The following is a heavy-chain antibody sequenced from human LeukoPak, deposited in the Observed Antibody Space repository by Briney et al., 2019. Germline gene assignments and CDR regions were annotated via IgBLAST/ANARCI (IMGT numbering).Heavy chain of an antibody. D-gene: IGHD2-21*02. V-gene: IGHV1-2*02. J-gene: IGHJ6*02. CDR1: GYTFTGYY. CDR2: INPNSGGT. Sequence: ASVKVSCKASGYTFTGYYMHWVRQAPGQGLEWMGWINPNSGGTNYAQKFQGRVTMTRGTSISTAYMELSRLRSDDTAVYYCATPSPSYCGGDCSSEALYYYYGMDVWGQGTTVTVSS. CDR3: ATPSPSYCGGDCSSEALYYYYGMDV.